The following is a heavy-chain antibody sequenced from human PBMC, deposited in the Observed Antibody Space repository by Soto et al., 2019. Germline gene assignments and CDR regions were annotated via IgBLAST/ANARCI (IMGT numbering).Heavy chain of an antibody. CDR3: ATGVIWIGYFTVDS. CDR1: GGSFGNSA. CDR2: FIPVYRTL. D-gene: IGHD3-3*01. J-gene: IGHJ4*02. V-gene: IGHV1-69*13. Sequence: SVKVSCKASGGSFGNSAINWVRQTPGQGLEWLGGFIPVYRTLNYAQKFQGRVTITADESTGTAYMTLSSLASDDTAVYYCATGVIWIGYFTVDSWGQGTLVTVSS.